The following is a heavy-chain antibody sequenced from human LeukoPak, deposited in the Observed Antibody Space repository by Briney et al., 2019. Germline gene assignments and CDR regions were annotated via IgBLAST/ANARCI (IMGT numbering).Heavy chain of an antibody. CDR3: ARDIKPGIAAAGHYYYYGMDV. D-gene: IGHD6-13*01. Sequence: ASVKVSCKASGYTFTSYDINWVRQATGQGLEWMGWMNPNSGNTGYAQKFQGRVTMTRDTSISTAYMELSRLRSDDTAVYYCARDIKPGIAAAGHYYYYGMDVWGQGTTVTVSS. CDR2: MNPNSGNT. CDR1: GYTFTSYD. V-gene: IGHV1-8*01. J-gene: IGHJ6*02.